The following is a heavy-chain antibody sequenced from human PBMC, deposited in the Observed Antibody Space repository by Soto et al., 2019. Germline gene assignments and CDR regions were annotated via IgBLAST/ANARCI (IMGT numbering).Heavy chain of an antibody. Sequence: LSLTCTVSGCSISSGGYYWSWIRQHPGKGLEWIGYIYYSGSTYYNPSLKSRVTISVDTSKNQFSLKLSSVTAADTAVYYCARGTSDYNWFDPWGQGTLVTVSS. CDR2: IYYSGST. CDR3: ARGTSDYNWFDP. V-gene: IGHV4-31*03. CDR1: GCSISSGGYY. J-gene: IGHJ5*02.